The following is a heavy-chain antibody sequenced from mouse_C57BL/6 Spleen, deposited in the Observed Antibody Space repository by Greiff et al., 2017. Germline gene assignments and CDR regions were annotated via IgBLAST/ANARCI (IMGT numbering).Heavy chain of an antibody. CDR2: IDPSDSET. D-gene: IGHD1-1*01. CDR3: ARNPHYYGSSSYFDY. V-gene: IGHV1-52*01. Sequence: QVQLQQPGAELVRPGSSVKLSCKASGYTFTSYWMHWVKQRPIQGLEWIGNIDPSDSETHYNQKFKDKATLTVDKSSSTAYMQLSSLTSEDSAVYYYARNPHYYGSSSYFDYWGQGTTLTVSS. CDR1: GYTFTSYW. J-gene: IGHJ2*01.